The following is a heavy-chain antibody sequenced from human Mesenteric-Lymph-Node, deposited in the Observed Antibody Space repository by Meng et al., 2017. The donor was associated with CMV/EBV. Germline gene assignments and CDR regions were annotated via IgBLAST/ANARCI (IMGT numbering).Heavy chain of an antibody. Sequence: GESLKISCAASGFTVSSNYMSWVRQAPGKGLEWVLSISSSSSYIYYADSVKGRFAISRDNSKNTLYLQMNSLRAEDTAVYYCARARLTYYDILTGYYRSFDYWGQGTLVTVSS. CDR1: GFTVSSNY. V-gene: IGHV3-21*01. CDR2: ISSSSSYI. J-gene: IGHJ4*02. D-gene: IGHD3-9*01. CDR3: ARARLTYYDILTGYYRSFDY.